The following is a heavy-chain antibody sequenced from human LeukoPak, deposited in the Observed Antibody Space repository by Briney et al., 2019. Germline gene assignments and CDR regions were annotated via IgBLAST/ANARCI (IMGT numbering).Heavy chain of an antibody. D-gene: IGHD3-22*01. CDR2: INSDGSST. CDR1: GFTFSSYW. CDR3: ARDSLNYYDSSGYPGGFDY. Sequence: GGSLRLSCAASGFTFSSYWMHWVRQAPGKGLVWVSRINSDGSSTSYADSVKGRFTISRDNAKNTLYLQMNSLRAEDTAVYYCARDSLNYYDSSGYPGGFDYWGQGTLVTVSS. V-gene: IGHV3-74*01. J-gene: IGHJ4*02.